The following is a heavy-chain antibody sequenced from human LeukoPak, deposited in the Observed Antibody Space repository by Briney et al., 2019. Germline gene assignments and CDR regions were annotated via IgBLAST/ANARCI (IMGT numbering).Heavy chain of an antibody. V-gene: IGHV4-31*03. CDR3: ARDKGYSSGWPLKNYYYYGMDV. CDR2: IYYSGST. CDR1: GGSISSGGYY. J-gene: IGHJ6*02. Sequence: SETLSLTCTVSGGSISSGGYYWSWLRQHPGKGREWIGYIYYSGSTYYNPSLKSRVTISVDTSKNQFSLKLSSVTAADTAVYYCARDKGYSSGWPLKNYYYYGMDVWGQGTTVTVSS. D-gene: IGHD6-19*01.